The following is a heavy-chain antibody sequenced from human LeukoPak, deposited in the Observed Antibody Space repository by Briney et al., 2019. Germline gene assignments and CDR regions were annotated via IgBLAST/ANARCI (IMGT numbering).Heavy chain of an antibody. CDR3: SCTAGSHWFDP. CDR2: IYYSGST. V-gene: IGHV4-59*08. J-gene: IGHJ5*02. CDR1: GGSISSYY. Sequence: SETLSLTCTVSGGSISSYYWSWIRLPPGKGLEWIGYIYYSGSTNYNPSLKSRVTISVDTSKNQFSLKLSSVTAADTAVYYCSCTAGSHWFDPWGQGTLVTVSS. D-gene: IGHD6-25*01.